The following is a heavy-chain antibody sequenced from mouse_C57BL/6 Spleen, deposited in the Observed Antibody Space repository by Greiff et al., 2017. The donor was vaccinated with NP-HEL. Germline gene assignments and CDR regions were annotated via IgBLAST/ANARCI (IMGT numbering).Heavy chain of an antibody. CDR2: IYPRSGNT. Sequence: QVQLKQSGAELARPGASVKLSCKASGYTFTSYGISWVKQRTGQGLEWIGEIYPRSGNTYYNEKFKGKATLTADKSSSTAYMELRSLTSEDSAVYFCARSGDGYYGAMDYWGQGTSVTVSS. J-gene: IGHJ4*01. D-gene: IGHD2-3*01. CDR3: ARSGDGYYGAMDY. V-gene: IGHV1-81*01. CDR1: GYTFTSYG.